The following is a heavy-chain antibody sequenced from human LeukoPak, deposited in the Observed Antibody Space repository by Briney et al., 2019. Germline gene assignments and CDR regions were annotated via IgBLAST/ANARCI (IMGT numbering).Heavy chain of an antibody. V-gene: IGHV5-51*01. CDR2: VYPDDSDA. Sequence: RGESLKISCKGSGYKFTNYWIGWVRQMPGKGLEWMGSVYPDDSDARYSPSFQAQVTVSADRSISTAYLQWSSLKASDTAMYYCARQFYYDRSGFFEGAYWGQGSLVTVSS. J-gene: IGHJ4*02. CDR1: GYKFTNYW. D-gene: IGHD3-22*01. CDR3: ARQFYYDRSGFFEGAY.